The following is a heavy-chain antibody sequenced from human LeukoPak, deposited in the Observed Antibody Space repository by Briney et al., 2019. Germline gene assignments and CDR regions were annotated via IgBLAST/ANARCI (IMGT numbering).Heavy chain of an antibody. Sequence: SRTQSLTCTVSGGSISSGDYYWSWIRQPPGKGLEWIGYIYYSGSTYYNPSLKSRVTISVDTSKNQFSLKLSSVTAADTAVYYCATSSITMVRGDFNFDYWGQGTLVTVSS. CDR3: ATSSITMVRGDFNFDY. CDR1: GGSISSGDYY. J-gene: IGHJ4*02. V-gene: IGHV4-30-4*01. CDR2: IYYSGST. D-gene: IGHD3-10*01.